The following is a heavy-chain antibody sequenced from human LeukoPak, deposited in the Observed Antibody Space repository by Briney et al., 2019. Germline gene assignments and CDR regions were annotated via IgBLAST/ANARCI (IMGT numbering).Heavy chain of an antibody. D-gene: IGHD2-2*02. CDR3: AKDRYRCSSTSCYMLYFDY. V-gene: IGHV4-31*03. J-gene: IGHJ4*02. CDR2: IYYSGST. CDR1: GGSISSGGYY. Sequence: SSETLSLTCTVSGGSISSGGYYWSWIRQHPGKGLEWIGYIYYSGSTYYNPSLKSRVTISVDTSKNQFSLKLSSVTAADTAVYYCAKDRYRCSSTSCYMLYFDYWGQGTLVTVSS.